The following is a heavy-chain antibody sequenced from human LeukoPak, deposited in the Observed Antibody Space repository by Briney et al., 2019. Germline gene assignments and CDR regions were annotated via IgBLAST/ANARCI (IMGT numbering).Heavy chain of an antibody. CDR1: GFTFSSYW. Sequence: GGSLRLSCAASGFTFSSYWMSWVRQAPGKGLEWVANIKQDGSEKSHVDSGKGRFTISRDNAKNSLYLQMNSLRAEDTAVYYCARLREIPVFGVVTKSTSYFDYWGQGTLVTVSS. CDR2: IKQDGSEK. D-gene: IGHD3-3*01. V-gene: IGHV3-7*01. CDR3: ARLREIPVFGVVTKSTSYFDY. J-gene: IGHJ4*02.